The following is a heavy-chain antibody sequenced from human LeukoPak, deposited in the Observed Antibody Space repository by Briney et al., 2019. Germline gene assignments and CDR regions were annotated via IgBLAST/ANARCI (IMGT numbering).Heavy chain of an antibody. Sequence: ASVKVSCKASGYTFTSYGISWVRQAPGQGLEWMGWISAYNGNTNYAQKLQGRVTMTTDTSTSTAYMELRSLRSDDTAVYYCARDSFKGDYGIPLGYCGQGTLVTVSS. J-gene: IGHJ4*02. CDR3: ARDSFKGDYGIPLGY. D-gene: IGHD4-17*01. CDR1: GYTFTSYG. CDR2: ISAYNGNT. V-gene: IGHV1-18*01.